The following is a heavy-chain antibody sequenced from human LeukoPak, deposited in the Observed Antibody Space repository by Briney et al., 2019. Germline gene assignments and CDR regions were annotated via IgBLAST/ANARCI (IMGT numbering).Heavy chain of an antibody. J-gene: IGHJ5*02. V-gene: IGHV1-18*04. CDR3: ARGPRRQQLVRDNWFDP. CDR1: GYTFTSYG. CDR2: ISADNGNT. Sequence: ASVKVSCKASGYTFTSYGISWVRQAPGQGLEWMGWISADNGNTNYEQKFQGRVTMTTDTSTNTAYMELRSLRSDDTAVYYCARGPRRQQLVRDNWFDPWGQGTLVTVSS. D-gene: IGHD6-13*01.